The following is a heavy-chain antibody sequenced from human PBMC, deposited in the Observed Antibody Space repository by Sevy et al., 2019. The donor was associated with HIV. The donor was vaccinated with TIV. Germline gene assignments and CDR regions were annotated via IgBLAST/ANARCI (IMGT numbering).Heavy chain of an antibody. Sequence: GGSLRLSCAASGFTVSGNYMAWVRLAPGKGLEWVSLIDSGGSTYYADSVKGRFTISRDNAKNTLYLQMNPLRAEDTAVYFSASDRYYDASGYYYYYYGMDVWGQGTTVTVSS. CDR1: GFTVSGNY. D-gene: IGHD3-22*01. CDR2: IDSGGST. V-gene: IGHV3-66*01. J-gene: IGHJ6*02. CDR3: ASDRYYDASGYYYYYYGMDV.